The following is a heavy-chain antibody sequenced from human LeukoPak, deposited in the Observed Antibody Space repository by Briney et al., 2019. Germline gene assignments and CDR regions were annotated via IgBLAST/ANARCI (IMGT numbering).Heavy chain of an antibody. D-gene: IGHD3-3*01. Sequence: PGGSLRLSCAASGFTFDDYGMSWVRQAPGKGLEWVSGINWNGGSTGYADPVKGRFTISRDNAKNSLYLQMNSLRAEDTALYYCARGGYDFWSGYYGAFDIWGQGTMVTVSS. V-gene: IGHV3-20*04. CDR1: GFTFDDYG. J-gene: IGHJ3*02. CDR2: INWNGGST. CDR3: ARGGYDFWSGYYGAFDI.